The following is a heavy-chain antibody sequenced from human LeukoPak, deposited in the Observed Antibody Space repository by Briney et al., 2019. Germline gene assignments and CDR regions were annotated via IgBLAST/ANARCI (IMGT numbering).Heavy chain of an antibody. CDR3: ARGPDSSGYYYFDY. Sequence: PSQTLSLTCTVSGGSISSGDYYWSWIRQPPGKGLEWIGYIYHSGSTHFNPSLKSRVTISVDTSKNQFSLKLSSATAADTAVYFCARGPDSSGYYYFDYWGQGTLVTVSS. V-gene: IGHV4-30-4*01. CDR2: IYHSGST. CDR1: GGSISSGDYY. D-gene: IGHD3-22*01. J-gene: IGHJ4*02.